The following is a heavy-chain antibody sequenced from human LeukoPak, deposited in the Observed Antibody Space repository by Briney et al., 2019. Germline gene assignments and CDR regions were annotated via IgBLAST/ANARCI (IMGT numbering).Heavy chain of an antibody. Sequence: ASVKVSCKVSGYTLTELSMHWVRQAPGKGLEWMGGFDPEDGETIYAQKFQGRVTMTGDTSTDTAYMELSSLRSEDTAVYYCATVGSYCSSTSCYKGYYFDYWGQGTLVTVSS. V-gene: IGHV1-24*01. D-gene: IGHD2-2*02. CDR1: GYTLTELS. CDR3: ATVGSYCSSTSCYKGYYFDY. CDR2: FDPEDGET. J-gene: IGHJ4*02.